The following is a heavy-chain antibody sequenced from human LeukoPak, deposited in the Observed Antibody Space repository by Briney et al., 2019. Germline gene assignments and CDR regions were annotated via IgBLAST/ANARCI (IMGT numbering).Heavy chain of an antibody. CDR3: ARYLARDEYYYYYGMDV. Sequence: GGSLRLSCAASGFTVSRNYMSWVRQAPGKGLEWVSVIYSGGSTYYADSVKGRFTISRHNSKNTLYLQMNSLRAEDTGVYYCARYLARDEYYYYYGMDVWGQGTTVTVSS. CDR1: GFTVSRNY. V-gene: IGHV3-53*01. D-gene: IGHD2-21*02. J-gene: IGHJ6*02. CDR2: IYSGGST.